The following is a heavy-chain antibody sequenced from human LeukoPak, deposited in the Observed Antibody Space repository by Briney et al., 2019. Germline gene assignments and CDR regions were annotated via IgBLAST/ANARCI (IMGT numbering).Heavy chain of an antibody. CDR3: ARGFGGSGSYYPCPHYFDY. J-gene: IGHJ4*02. CDR1: GFTFSSYA. V-gene: IGHV4-30-4*08. CDR2: INYSGST. Sequence: LRLSCAASGFTFSSYAMSWVRQPPGKGLEWIGYINYSGSTYYNASLKSRVTISVDTSKNQFSLKLSSVTAADTAVYYCARGFGGSGSYYPCPHYFDYWGQGTLVTVSS. D-gene: IGHD3-10*01.